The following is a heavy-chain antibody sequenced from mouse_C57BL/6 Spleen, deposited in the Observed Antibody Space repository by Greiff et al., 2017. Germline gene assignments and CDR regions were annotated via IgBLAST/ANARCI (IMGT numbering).Heavy chain of an antibody. CDR1: GYTFTSYW. CDR3: ARVGRGVDWYFDV. D-gene: IGHD1-1*02. V-gene: IGHV1-59*01. J-gene: IGHJ1*03. Sequence: QVQLQQPGAELVRPGTSVKLSCKASGYTFTSYWMHWVKQRPGQGLEWIGVIDPSDSYTNYNQKFKGKATLTVDTSSSTAYMQLSSLTSEDSAVYYCARVGRGVDWYFDVWGTGTTVTVSS. CDR2: IDPSDSYT.